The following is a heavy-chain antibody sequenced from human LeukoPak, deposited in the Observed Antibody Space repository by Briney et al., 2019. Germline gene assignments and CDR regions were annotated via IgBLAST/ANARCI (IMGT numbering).Heavy chain of an antibody. J-gene: IGHJ5*02. V-gene: IGHV3-23*01. CDR3: AKDSQQVVPRGFDP. D-gene: IGHD6-13*01. Sequence: GGSLRLSCAASGFTFSSYAMNWVRQAPGKGLEWVSAISGSGGSIYYADSVKGRFTISRDDSKNTLYLQMNNLRAEDTATYYCAKDSQQVVPRGFDPWGQGTLVTVSS. CDR1: GFTFSSYA. CDR2: ISGSGGSI.